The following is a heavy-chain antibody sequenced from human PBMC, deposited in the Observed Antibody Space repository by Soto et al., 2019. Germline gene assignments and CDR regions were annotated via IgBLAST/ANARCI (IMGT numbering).Heavy chain of an antibody. CDR1: GFKFDDYA. D-gene: IGHD3-10*01. V-gene: IGHV3-9*01. J-gene: IGHJ6*03. CDR2: ITWNSGNI. Sequence: GGSLRLSCAASGFKFDDYAMHWVRQPPGKGLEWVSSITWNSGNIDYADSVKGRFIMSRDDAKNSLYLQMNSLRAEDTALYYCVKDFGTYYYYYMDVWGKGTKVTVSS. CDR3: VKDFGTYYYYYMDV.